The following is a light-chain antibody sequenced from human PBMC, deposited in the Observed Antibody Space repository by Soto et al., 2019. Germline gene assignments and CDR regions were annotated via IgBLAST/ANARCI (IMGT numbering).Light chain of an antibody. V-gene: IGKV3-20*01. Sequence: EIVLTQSPGTLSLSPGDRATLSCRASQSVSTNYLAWYQQKLGQAPRLLIYGASSRATGIPDRFSGNGSGTDFTLTISRLEPEDFAVYYCHQYGSTPFTFRPGTKVDIK. CDR1: QSVSTNY. J-gene: IGKJ3*01. CDR3: HQYGSTPFT. CDR2: GAS.